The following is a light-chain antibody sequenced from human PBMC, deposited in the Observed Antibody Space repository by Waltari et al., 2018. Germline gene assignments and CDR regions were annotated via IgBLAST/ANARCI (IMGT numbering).Light chain of an antibody. V-gene: IGKV3-11*01. CDR2: EAS. CDR1: QTVSSY. CDR3: QQRYNWPRFT. Sequence: EIVLTQSPATLSLSPGERATLSCGASQTVSSYLAWYQQKPGQAPRLLIYEASNRATGIPARFIGSGSGTDFTLTISSLEPEDFAVYYCQQRYNWPRFTFGPGTKVEIK. J-gene: IGKJ3*01.